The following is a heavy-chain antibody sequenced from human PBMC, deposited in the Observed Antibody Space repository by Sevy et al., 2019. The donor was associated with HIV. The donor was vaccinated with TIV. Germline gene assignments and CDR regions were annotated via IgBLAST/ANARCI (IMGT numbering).Heavy chain of an antibody. CDR1: GYTFTGYY. D-gene: IGHD1-26*01. CDR3: ARPVAGLGDYFDY. CDR2: INPNSGGT. Sequence: ASVKVSCKASGYTFTGYYMHWVQQAPGQGLEWMGWINPNSGGTNYEQKFQGRVTMTRDTSISTAYMELSRLRSDDTAVYYCARPVAGLGDYFDYWGQGTLVTVSS. V-gene: IGHV1-2*02. J-gene: IGHJ4*02.